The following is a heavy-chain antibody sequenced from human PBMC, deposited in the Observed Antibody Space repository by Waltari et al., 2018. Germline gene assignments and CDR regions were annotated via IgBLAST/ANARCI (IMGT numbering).Heavy chain of an antibody. J-gene: IGHJ4*02. CDR1: NGSVSPYY. V-gene: IGHV4-59*02. D-gene: IGHD5-12*01. CDR3: AREGGFSGYDFAY. CDR2: IFYNGNT. Sequence: QVQLQESGPGLVKPSETLYITCTVSNGSVSPYYWNWIRQSPGKGLEWIGYIFYNGNTNYNPSLKSRVTISLDTSKKQFSLKMISVSPADTAVYYCAREGGFSGYDFAYWGQGTLVTVSS.